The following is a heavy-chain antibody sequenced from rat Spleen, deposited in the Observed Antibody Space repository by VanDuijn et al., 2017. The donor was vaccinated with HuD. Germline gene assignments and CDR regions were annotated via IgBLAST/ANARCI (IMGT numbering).Heavy chain of an antibody. CDR3: TTMSNWFVY. J-gene: IGHJ3*01. CDR2: ISYEGSST. V-gene: IGHV5-22*01. CDR1: GFTFSDYY. Sequence: EVQLVASGGGLVQPGRSLKLSCAASGFTFSDYYMAWVRQAPKKGLEWVASISYEGSSTYYGDSVKGRFTISRDNAKSTLYLQMNSLRSEDTATYYCTTMSNWFVYWGQGTLVTVSS.